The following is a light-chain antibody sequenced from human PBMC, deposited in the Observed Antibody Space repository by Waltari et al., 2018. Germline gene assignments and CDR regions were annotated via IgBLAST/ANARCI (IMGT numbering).Light chain of an antibody. J-gene: IGKJ5*01. V-gene: IGKV3-11*01. CDR3: QQRSKWPIT. Sequence: EIVLTQSPATLSLSPGERATLSCRASQGVSSYLAWYQQKPGQAPRLLIYDASNTATGIPARFSGSGSGTDFTLTISSLEPEDFALYYCQQRSKWPITFGQGTRLEIK. CDR1: QGVSSY. CDR2: DAS.